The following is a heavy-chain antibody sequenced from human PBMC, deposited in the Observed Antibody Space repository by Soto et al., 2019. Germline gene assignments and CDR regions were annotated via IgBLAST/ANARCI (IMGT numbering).Heavy chain of an antibody. Sequence: SVKVSCKASGGTFSSYAISWVRQAPGQGLEWMGGIIPIFGTANYAQKFQGRVTITADESTSTAYMELSSLRSEDTAVYYCAREPLHYNYYYGMDVWGQGTTVTVSS. CDR2: IIPIFGTA. CDR1: GGTFSSYA. CDR3: AREPLHYNYYYGMDV. J-gene: IGHJ6*02. V-gene: IGHV1-69*13.